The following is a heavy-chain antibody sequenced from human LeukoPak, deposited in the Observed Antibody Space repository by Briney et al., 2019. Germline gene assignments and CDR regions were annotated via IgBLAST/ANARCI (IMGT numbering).Heavy chain of an antibody. D-gene: IGHD6-13*01. CDR3: ARVEKYTSSGPTDP. J-gene: IGHJ5*01. V-gene: IGHV1-8*03. CDR2: MNPNSGNT. Sequence: ASVKVSCKASGYTFTSYDNNWVRQATGQGLEWMGWMNPNSGNTGYAQKFQGRVTITRNTSISTAYMELSSLRSEDTAVYYCARVEKYTSSGPTDPWGQGTLVTVSS. CDR1: GYTFTSYD.